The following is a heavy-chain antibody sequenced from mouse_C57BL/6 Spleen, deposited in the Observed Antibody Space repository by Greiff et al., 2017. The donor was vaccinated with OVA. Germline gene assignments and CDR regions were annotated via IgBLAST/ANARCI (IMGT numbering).Heavy chain of an antibody. CDR1: GFSFNTYA. Sequence: EVQLQESGGGLVQPKGSLKLSCAASGFSFNTYAMNWVRQAPGKGLEWVARIRSKSNNYATYYADSVKDRFTISRDDSESMLYLQMNNLKTEDTAMYYCVRNDYDGAWFAYWGQGTLVTVSA. CDR3: VRNDYDGAWFAY. D-gene: IGHD2-4*01. J-gene: IGHJ3*01. V-gene: IGHV10-1*01. CDR2: IRSKSNNYAT.